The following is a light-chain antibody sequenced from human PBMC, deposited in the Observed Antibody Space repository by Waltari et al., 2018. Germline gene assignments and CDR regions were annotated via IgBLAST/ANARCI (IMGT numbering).Light chain of an antibody. CDR2: GNSDGSH. J-gene: IGLJ3*02. CDR3: QTGGHGTWV. Sequence: QLVLTQSPSASASLGASVKLTCTLSSGHSSNVIAWLQQQPEKGPRYLMKGNSDGSHSKGEKIHGRFSGASSGTEHYLTISSLQSEDEADYYCQTGGHGTWVFGGGTKLTVL. V-gene: IGLV4-69*01. CDR1: SGHSSNV.